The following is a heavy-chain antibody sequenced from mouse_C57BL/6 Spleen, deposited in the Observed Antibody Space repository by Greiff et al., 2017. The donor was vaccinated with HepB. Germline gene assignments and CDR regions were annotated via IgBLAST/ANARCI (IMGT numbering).Heavy chain of an antibody. J-gene: IGHJ4*01. D-gene: IGHD4-1*01. V-gene: IGHV3-6*01. CDR1: GYSITSGYY. Sequence: DVKLVESGPGLVKPSQSLSLTCSVPGYSITSGYYWNWIRQFPGNKLEWMGYISYDGSNNYNPSLKNRISITRDTSKNQFFLKLNSVTTEDTATYYCARVGRSSSYAMDYWGQGTSVTVSS. CDR3: ARVGRSSSYAMDY. CDR2: ISYDGSN.